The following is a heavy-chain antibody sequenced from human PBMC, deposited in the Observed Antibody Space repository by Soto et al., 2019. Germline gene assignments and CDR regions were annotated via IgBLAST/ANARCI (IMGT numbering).Heavy chain of an antibody. CDR3: ARGRGYSGSYYWSGYFDY. CDR1: VGSFSGYY. V-gene: IGHV4-34*01. CDR2: INHSGST. J-gene: IGHJ4*02. Sequence: AATLSITCALYVGSFSGYYWSSIRQPPGKGLEWIGEINHSGSTNYNPSLKSRVTISVDTSKNQFSLKLSSVTAADTAVYYCARGRGYSGSYYWSGYFDYWGQGTMVTVSS. D-gene: IGHD1-26*01.